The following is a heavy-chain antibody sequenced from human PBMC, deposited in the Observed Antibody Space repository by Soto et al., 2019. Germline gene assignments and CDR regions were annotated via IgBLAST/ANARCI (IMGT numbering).Heavy chain of an antibody. J-gene: IGHJ3*02. D-gene: IGHD6-19*01. Sequence: QVRQQPWGAGLLKPSETLSLTCAVYAGSFSHYYWNWIRQSPGKGLEWIGKIKHSGSSNYNPSLRSRVSISVDMSKNQFSLRLTSVTAADTAVYYCARGGSSDWQVALDIWGQGTMVTVSS. CDR1: AGSFSHYY. V-gene: IGHV4-34*01. CDR3: ARGGSSDWQVALDI. CDR2: IKHSGSS.